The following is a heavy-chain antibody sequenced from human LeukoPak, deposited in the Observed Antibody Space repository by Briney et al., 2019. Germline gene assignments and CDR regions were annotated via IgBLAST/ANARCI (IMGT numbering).Heavy chain of an antibody. CDR3: ARDRLLEDRDYSSYYYMDV. J-gene: IGHJ6*03. CDR2: ISSSSSYI. D-gene: IGHD1-1*01. CDR1: GFSFSSYS. Sequence: GGSLRLSSAASGFSFSSYSMNWVRQAPGKGLEWVSSISSSSSYIYNVDSVKGRFTISRDNAKNSLYLQMNSLRAEDTAVYYCARDRLLEDRDYSSYYYMDVWGKGTTVTVSS. V-gene: IGHV3-21*01.